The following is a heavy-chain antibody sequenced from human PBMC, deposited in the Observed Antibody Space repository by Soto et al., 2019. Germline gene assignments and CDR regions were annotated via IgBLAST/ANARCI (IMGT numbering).Heavy chain of an antibody. J-gene: IGHJ4*02. CDR2: IIPVFATT. V-gene: IGHV1-69*01. Sequence: QVQLVQSGAEVKRPGSSVKVSCKASGGTFSSYAITWVRQAPGQGLEWMGGIIPVFATTPYAQRFQGRVTITADESTSTAYMELSSLRSEDTAVYYCARDYDILTGYNYWGQGTLVTVSS. D-gene: IGHD3-9*01. CDR1: GGTFSSYA. CDR3: ARDYDILTGYNY.